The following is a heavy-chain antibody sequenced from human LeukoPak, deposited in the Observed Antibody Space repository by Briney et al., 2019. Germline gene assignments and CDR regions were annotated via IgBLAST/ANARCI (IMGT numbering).Heavy chain of an antibody. CDR2: IKQDGSEK. J-gene: IGHJ3*02. D-gene: IGHD4-17*01. CDR3: ARAGSVTTWPHAFDI. Sequence: GGSLRLSCAASGFTFSTYAMSWVRQAPGKGLEWVANIKQDGSEKYYVDSVKGRFTISRDNAKNSLYLQMNSLRAEDTAVYYCARAGSVTTWPHAFDIWGQGTMVTVSS. V-gene: IGHV3-7*03. CDR1: GFTFSTYA.